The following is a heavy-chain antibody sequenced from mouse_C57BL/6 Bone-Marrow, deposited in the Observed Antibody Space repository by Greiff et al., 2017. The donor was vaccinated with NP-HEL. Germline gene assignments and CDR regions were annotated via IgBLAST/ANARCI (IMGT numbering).Heavy chain of an antibody. Sequence: DVMLVESGGDLVKPGGSLKLSCAASGFTFSSYGMSWVRQTPDKRLEWVATISSGGSYTYYLDSVKGRFTISRDNAKNTLYLQMSSLKSEDTAMYYCARVDLLGVYWGQGTTLTVSS. CDR3: ARVDLLGVY. J-gene: IGHJ2*01. V-gene: IGHV5-6*02. D-gene: IGHD2-1*01. CDR2: ISSGGSYT. CDR1: GFTFSSYG.